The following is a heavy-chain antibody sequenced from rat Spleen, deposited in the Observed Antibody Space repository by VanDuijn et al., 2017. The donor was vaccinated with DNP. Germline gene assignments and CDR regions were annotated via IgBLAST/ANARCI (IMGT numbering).Heavy chain of an antibody. V-gene: IGHV5-17*01. J-gene: IGHJ1*01. Sequence: EVQLVESGGGLVQPGRSLKLSCAASGFTFSDYAMAWVRQAPKKGLEWVATISYDGSRTYYRDSVKGRFTISRDNAKSTLYLQMDSLRSADTATYYCTRGYFDLWGPGTRVTVSS. CDR2: ISYDGSRT. CDR1: GFTFSDYA. CDR3: TRGYFDL.